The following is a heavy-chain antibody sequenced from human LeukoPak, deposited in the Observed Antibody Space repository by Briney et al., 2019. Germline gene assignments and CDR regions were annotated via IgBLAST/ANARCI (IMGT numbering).Heavy chain of an antibody. J-gene: IGHJ4*02. Sequence: TGGSLRLSCAASGFTFSSYSMNWVRQAPGKGLEWVSYISSSSSTIYYADSVKGRFTISRDNSKNTLYLQMNSLRAEDTAVYYCAKIWNDEDYWGQGTLVTVSS. CDR2: ISSSSSTI. V-gene: IGHV3-48*01. D-gene: IGHD1-1*01. CDR1: GFTFSSYS. CDR3: AKIWNDEDY.